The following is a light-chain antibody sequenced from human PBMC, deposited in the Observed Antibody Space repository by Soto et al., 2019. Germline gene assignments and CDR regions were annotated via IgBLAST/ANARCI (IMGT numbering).Light chain of an antibody. V-gene: IGKV1-5*01. CDR3: QQYNSYL. Sequence: DIQITQSSSTLSASVGDRFTSTCRASQSISSWLAWYQQKPRKAPKLLIHDASSLESGVPSRFSGSGSGTEFTLTISRLQPDDFATYYYQQYNSYLFGQGTKVDIK. J-gene: IGKJ1*01. CDR1: QSISSW. CDR2: DAS.